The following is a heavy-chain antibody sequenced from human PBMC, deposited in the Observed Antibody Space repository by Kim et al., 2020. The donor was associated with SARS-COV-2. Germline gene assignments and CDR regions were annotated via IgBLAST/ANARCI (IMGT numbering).Heavy chain of an antibody. CDR1: GGSFSGYY. D-gene: IGHD6-13*01. V-gene: IGHV4-34*01. CDR2: INHSGST. J-gene: IGHJ6*02. Sequence: SETLSLTCAVYGGSFSGYYWSWIRQPPGKGLEWIGEINHSGSTNYNPSLKSRVTISVDTSKNQFSLKLSSVTAADTAVYYCARAAYSSSWYFSYERRTRSYYYYGMDVWGQGTTVTVSS. CDR3: ARAAYSSSWYFSYERRTRSYYYYGMDV.